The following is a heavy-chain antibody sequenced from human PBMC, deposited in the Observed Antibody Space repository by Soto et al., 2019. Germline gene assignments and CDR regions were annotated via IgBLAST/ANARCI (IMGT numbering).Heavy chain of an antibody. CDR1: GYTFTSYA. CDR2: INAGNGNT. V-gene: IGHV1-3*01. Sequence: QVQLVQSGAEVKKPGASVKVSCKASGYTFTSYAMHWVRQAPGQRLEWMGWINAGNGNTKYSQKFQGRVTITRDTSASTAYREGSSLRSEATAGYYCAGGASPLIAYWGREPWSPSPQ. J-gene: IGHJ4*02. CDR3: AGGASPLIAY. D-gene: IGHD3-16*01.